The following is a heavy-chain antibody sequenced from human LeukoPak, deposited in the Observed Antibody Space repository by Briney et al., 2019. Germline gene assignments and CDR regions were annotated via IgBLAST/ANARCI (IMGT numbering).Heavy chain of an antibody. D-gene: IGHD3-22*01. CDR3: ARVGYYESSGYYEY. V-gene: IGHV1-2*06. CDR1: GYTLTDYY. Sequence: ASVKVSCKASGYTLTDYYMHWVRQAPGQGLEWMGRINPNSGGTNYAQKFQGRVTMTRGTSISTVYMELSRLRSDDTAVYYCARVGYYESSGYYEYWGQGTLVTDSS. J-gene: IGHJ4*02. CDR2: INPNSGGT.